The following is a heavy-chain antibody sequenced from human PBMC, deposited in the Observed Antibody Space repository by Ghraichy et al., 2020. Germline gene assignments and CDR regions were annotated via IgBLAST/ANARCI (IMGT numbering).Heavy chain of an antibody. CDR3: ARDCLDSICGTDHDYVFDQ. V-gene: IGHV3-74*03. Sequence: GGSLRLSCVASGFTLGNYWMHWVRQSPGKGPVWVSRINSAGTDTAYADSVRGRFTISRDNAKSTLYLQMNGLRAEDTAVYYCARDCLDSICGTDHDYVFDQWGQGALVTVSS. D-gene: IGHD4-17*01. J-gene: IGHJ4*02. CDR1: GFTLGNYW. CDR2: INSAGTDT.